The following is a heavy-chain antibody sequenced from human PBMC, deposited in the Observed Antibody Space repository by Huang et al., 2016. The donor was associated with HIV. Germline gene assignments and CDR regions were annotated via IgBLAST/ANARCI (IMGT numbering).Heavy chain of an antibody. CDR3: LRTGVAVAYDPEYFQF. V-gene: IGHV4-39*01. J-gene: IGHJ1*01. CDR1: GGPISSNSYY. Sequence: QMYLQESGPGLVKPSETLSLTCTVSGGPISSNSYYWAWGRQAPRKSLEWIVSMYYNGDTHHHPSLKTLLTISADRAKQKFFLKLQSVTAADTCLYFCLRTGVAVAYDPEYFQFWGQGALVTVSS. CDR2: MYYNGDT. D-gene: IGHD6-19*01.